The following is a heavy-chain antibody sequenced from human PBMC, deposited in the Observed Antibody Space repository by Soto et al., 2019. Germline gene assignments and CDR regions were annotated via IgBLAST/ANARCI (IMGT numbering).Heavy chain of an antibody. CDR1: GLTFRSFW. CDR2: INSDGNRT. CDR3: AASDYNFWSGYFGQTFDY. Sequence: EVQLVESGGGLVQLGGSLRLSCAASGLTFRSFWMNWVRQAPGKGLVWVSRINSDGNRTSYADSVKGRFTISRDNAKNTLYLQMNSLRAEDTAVYYCAASDYNFWSGYFGQTFDYWGQGTLVTVSS. J-gene: IGHJ4*02. D-gene: IGHD3-3*01. V-gene: IGHV3-74*01.